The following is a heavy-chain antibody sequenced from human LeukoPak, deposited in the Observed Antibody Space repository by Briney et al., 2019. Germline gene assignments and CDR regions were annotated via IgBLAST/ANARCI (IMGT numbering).Heavy chain of an antibody. Sequence: PGGSLRLSCAASGFTFSSYWMHWVRQAPGKGLVWVSRIKSDGSTRYADSVKGRFTISRDNAKNTVSLQMTSLGAEDTGVYYCARAPSEIGGYYPEYFRHWGQGTLVIVSS. D-gene: IGHD3-22*01. CDR2: IKSDGST. CDR1: GFTFSSYW. CDR3: ARAPSEIGGYYPEYFRH. V-gene: IGHV3-74*01. J-gene: IGHJ1*01.